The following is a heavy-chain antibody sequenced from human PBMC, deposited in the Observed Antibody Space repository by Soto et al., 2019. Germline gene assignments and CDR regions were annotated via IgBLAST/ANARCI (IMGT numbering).Heavy chain of an antibody. J-gene: IGHJ3*02. D-gene: IGHD2-15*01. V-gene: IGHV1-3*01. CDR3: ARSPKAAANAFDI. Sequence: ASVKVSCKASGCTFTSYAMHWVRQAPGQRLEWMGWINAGNGNTKYSQKFQGRVTITRDTSASTAYMELSSLRSEDTAVYYCARSPKAAANAFDIWGQGTMVTVSS. CDR1: GCTFTSYA. CDR2: INAGNGNT.